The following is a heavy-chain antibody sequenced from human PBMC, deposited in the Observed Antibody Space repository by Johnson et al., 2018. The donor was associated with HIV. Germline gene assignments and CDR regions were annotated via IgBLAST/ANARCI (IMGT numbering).Heavy chain of an antibody. CDR3: ARDWGGYGDYTYGFFQH. CDR1: GFTFSSYW. D-gene: IGHD4-17*01. Sequence: VQLVESGGGVVQPGGSLRLSCAASGFTFSSYWMAWVRQAPGKGLEWVAVISDDGTNKFYADSVKGRFTISRDDSKNTLYLQMNSLRAEDTAVYYCARDWGGYGDYTYGFFQHWGQGTLVTVSS. V-gene: IGHV3-30*03. J-gene: IGHJ1*01. CDR2: ISDDGTNK.